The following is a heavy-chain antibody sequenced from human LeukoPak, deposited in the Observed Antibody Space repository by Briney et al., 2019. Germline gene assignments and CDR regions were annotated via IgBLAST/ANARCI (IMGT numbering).Heavy chain of an antibody. D-gene: IGHD5-24*01. CDR1: GFTFSSHG. J-gene: IGHJ4*02. V-gene: IGHV3-33*01. CDR3: ARTGGRDGYGFDY. CDR2: VRYDGSNK. Sequence: GGSLRLSCAASGFTFSSHGMHWVRQTPGKGLAWVAAVRYDGSNKYYADSVKGRLTISRDNSKNTLYLQMNSLRAEDTAVYYCARTGGRDGYGFDYWGQGTLVTVSP.